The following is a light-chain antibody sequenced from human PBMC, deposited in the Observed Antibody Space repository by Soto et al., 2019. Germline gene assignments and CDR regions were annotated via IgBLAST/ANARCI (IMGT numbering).Light chain of an antibody. J-gene: IGLJ1*01. CDR1: SSDVGGYNY. CDR3: CSYTGSSTYV. Sequence: QSVLTQPASVSGSPGQSITISCTGTSSDVGGYNYVSWYQQHPDRAPKLLIYDVNNRPSGVSNRFSGSKSGNTASLTISGLQAEDEADYYCCSYTGSSTYVFRTGTKVTVL. V-gene: IGLV2-14*01. CDR2: DVN.